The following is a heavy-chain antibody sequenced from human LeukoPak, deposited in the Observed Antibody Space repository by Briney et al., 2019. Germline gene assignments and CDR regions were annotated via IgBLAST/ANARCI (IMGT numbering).Heavy chain of an antibody. CDR2: ISGYNGDT. Sequence: GASVKVSCKASGYTFTGYGITWVRQVPGQGLKWVGWISGYNGDTNYAQKLQDRVTMTTDTSTSTAYMELRSLRSDDTAVYYCARGGPTTVTTRYFLHWGQGTLVTVSS. J-gene: IGHJ1*01. CDR3: ARGGPTTVTTRYFLH. D-gene: IGHD4-17*01. CDR1: GYTFTGYG. V-gene: IGHV1-18*01.